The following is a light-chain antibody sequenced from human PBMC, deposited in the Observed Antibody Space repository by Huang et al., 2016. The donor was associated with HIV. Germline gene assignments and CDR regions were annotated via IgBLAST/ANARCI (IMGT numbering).Light chain of an antibody. CDR1: HDIRNY. CDR2: DAS. J-gene: IGKJ2*01. V-gene: IGKV1-33*01. Sequence: DIQMTQSPSSVSASVGDRVTITCQSSHDIRNYLNWYQQKPGKAPKLLIYDASTLEAGVTASFSGNGSGTDFTFTIGGLQPEDIATYFCQQYDDLYTFGQGTQLEIK. CDR3: QQYDDLYT.